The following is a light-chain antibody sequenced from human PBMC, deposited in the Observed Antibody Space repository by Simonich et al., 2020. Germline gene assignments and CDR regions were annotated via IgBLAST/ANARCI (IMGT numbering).Light chain of an antibody. CDR1: SSDVGGYNY. Sequence: QSALTQPPSASGSPGQSVTISCTGTSSDVGGYNYVSWYQQHPGKAPKLMINEVSKRPSWVPDRFSGSKSGNTASLTVYGLQAEDEADYYCSSYAGSNNFVVFGVGTKLTVL. CDR3: SSYAGSNNFVV. CDR2: EVS. V-gene: IGLV2-8*01. J-gene: IGLJ2*01.